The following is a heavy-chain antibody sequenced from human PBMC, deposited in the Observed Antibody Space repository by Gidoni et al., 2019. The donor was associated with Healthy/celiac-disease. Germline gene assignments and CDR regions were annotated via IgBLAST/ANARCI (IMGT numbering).Heavy chain of an antibody. J-gene: IGHJ4*02. CDR3: ARSHSLDY. CDR2: INHSGST. Sequence: QVQLQQWGAGLLKPSETLSLTCAVYGGSFSGYYWSWIRQPPGKGLEWIGEINHSGSTNYNPSLKSRVTISVDTSKNQFSLKLSSVTAADTAVYYCARSHSLDYWGQGTLVTVSS. CDR1: GGSFSGYY. D-gene: IGHD5-18*01. V-gene: IGHV4-34*01.